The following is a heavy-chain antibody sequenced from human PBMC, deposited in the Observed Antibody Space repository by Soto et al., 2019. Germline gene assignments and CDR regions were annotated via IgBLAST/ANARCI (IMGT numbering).Heavy chain of an antibody. V-gene: IGHV3-11*01. CDR3: ARGPYDYVWGSDPPHFDY. J-gene: IGHJ4*02. CDR2: ISSSGSTI. D-gene: IGHD3-16*02. Sequence: QVQLVESGGGLVKPGGSLRLSCAASGFTFSDYYMSWIRQAPGKGLEWVSYISSSGSTIYYADSVKGRLNSLYLQMNSLRAEDTAVYYCARGPYDYVWGSDPPHFDYWGQGTLVTVSS. CDR1: GFTFSDYY.